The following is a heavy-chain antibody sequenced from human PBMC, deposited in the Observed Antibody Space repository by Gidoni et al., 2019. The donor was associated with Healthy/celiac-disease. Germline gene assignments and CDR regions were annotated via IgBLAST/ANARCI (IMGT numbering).Heavy chain of an antibody. CDR1: GCPISRSSYY. CDR2: IYYSGST. V-gene: IGHV4-39*07. J-gene: IGHJ4*02. CDR3: ARGELGISRSPFDY. Sequence: QLQLQESGPGLVKPSETLSLTCTVSGCPISRSSYYWGWIRQPPGKGLEWIGSIYYSGSTYYNPSRKSRVTISVDTAKNQFSLKLSSVTAADTAVYYCARGELGISRSPFDYWGQGTLVTVSS. D-gene: IGHD7-27*01.